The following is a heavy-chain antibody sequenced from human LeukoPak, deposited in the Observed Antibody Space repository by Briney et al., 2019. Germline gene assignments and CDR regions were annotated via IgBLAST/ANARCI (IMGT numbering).Heavy chain of an antibody. CDR1: GFTFSSYA. V-gene: IGHV3-23*01. Sequence: GGSLRLSCAASGFTFSSYAMSWVRRAPGKGLEWVSAISGSGGSTYYADSVKGRFTISRDNSKNTLYLQMNSLRAEDTAVYYCAKDPGRYYYDSSAFDYWGQGTLVTVSS. CDR3: AKDPGRYYYDSSAFDY. D-gene: IGHD3-22*01. J-gene: IGHJ4*02. CDR2: ISGSGGST.